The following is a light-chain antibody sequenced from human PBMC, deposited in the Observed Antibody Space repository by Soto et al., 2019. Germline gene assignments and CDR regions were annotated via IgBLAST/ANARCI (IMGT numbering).Light chain of an antibody. CDR1: SGDIGAYNY. Sequence: QSALTQPRSVSGSPGQSVTFSCTGTSGDIGAYNYVSWYQQLPGKAPKLIIYEVSNRPSGVSNRFSGSKSGNTASLTISGLQAEDEADYYCSSYTSARGVFGGGTKLTVL. V-gene: IGLV2-14*01. J-gene: IGLJ2*01. CDR2: EVS. CDR3: SSYTSARGV.